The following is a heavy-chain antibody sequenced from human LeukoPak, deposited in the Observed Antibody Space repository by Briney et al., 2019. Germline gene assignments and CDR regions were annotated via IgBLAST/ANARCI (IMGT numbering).Heavy chain of an antibody. V-gene: IGHV1-69*13. D-gene: IGHD3-10*01. Sequence: ASVKVSCKASGGTFSSYAISWVRQAPGQGLEWMGGIIPIFGTANYAQKFQGRVTITADESTSTAYMELSSLRSEDTAVYYCARRDVLLWFGEQKGFDYWGQGTLVTVSS. CDR2: IIPIFGTA. CDR3: ARRDVLLWFGEQKGFDY. J-gene: IGHJ4*02. CDR1: GGTFSSYA.